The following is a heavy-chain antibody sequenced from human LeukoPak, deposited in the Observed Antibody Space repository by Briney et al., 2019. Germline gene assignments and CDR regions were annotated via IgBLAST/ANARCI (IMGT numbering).Heavy chain of an antibody. D-gene: IGHD3-16*01. CDR3: AGGAFGTVTLYYYYYYMDV. J-gene: IGHJ6*03. CDR2: IYYSGST. V-gene: IGHV4-59*01. Sequence: SETLSLTCTVSDGSISSYYWSWIRQPPGKGLEWIGYIYYSGSTNYNPSLKSRVTISVDTSKNQFSLKLSSVTAADTAVYYCAGGAFGTVTLYYYYYYMDVWGKGTTVTVSS. CDR1: DGSISSYY.